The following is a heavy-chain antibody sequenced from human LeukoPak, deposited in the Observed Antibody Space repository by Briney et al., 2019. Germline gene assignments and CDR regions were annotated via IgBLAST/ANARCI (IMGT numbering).Heavy chain of an antibody. D-gene: IGHD1-7*01. CDR1: GYTFTGYY. CDR2: INPNSGGT. V-gene: IGHV1-2*06. Sequence: ASVKVSCKASGYTFTGYYMHWVRQAPGQGLEWMGRINPNSGGTNYAQKFQGRVTMTRDTSISTAYMELSRLRSDDTAVYYCARDPLVGVRITGTAWFDPWGQGTLVTVSS. J-gene: IGHJ5*02. CDR3: ARDPLVGVRITGTAWFDP.